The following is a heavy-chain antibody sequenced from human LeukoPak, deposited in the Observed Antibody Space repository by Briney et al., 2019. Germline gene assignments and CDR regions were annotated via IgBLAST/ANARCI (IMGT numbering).Heavy chain of an antibody. V-gene: IGHV3-30-3*01. CDR2: ISYGGVYK. D-gene: IGHD2-2*01. Sequence: PGGSLRLSCAASGFTFSVYAMHWVRQAPGEGLEWMAIISYGGVYKYYANSVEGRFTVSRDNSQSTPYLQMNSLRIEDSAVYFCARDFEVPAASHIFNWFDPWGQGALVTVSS. J-gene: IGHJ5*02. CDR1: GFTFSVYA. CDR3: ARDFEVPAASHIFNWFDP.